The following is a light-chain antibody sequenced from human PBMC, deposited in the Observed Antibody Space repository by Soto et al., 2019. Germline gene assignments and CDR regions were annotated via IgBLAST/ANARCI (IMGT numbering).Light chain of an antibody. V-gene: IGLV6-57*02. CDR2: GDN. Sequence: NFMLTQPHSVSESPGKTLTISCTGSSGNIASNYVQWYQQRPGSAPTTVIYGDNQRPSGVPDRFSGSIDTSSNSASLTISGLRTEDEADYYCSSYTSSSTPCVFGTGTKLTVL. CDR1: SGNIASNY. J-gene: IGLJ1*01. CDR3: SSYTSSSTPCV.